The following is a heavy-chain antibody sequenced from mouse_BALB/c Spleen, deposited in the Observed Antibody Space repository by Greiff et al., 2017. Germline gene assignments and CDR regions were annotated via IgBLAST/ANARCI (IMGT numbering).Heavy chain of an antibody. CDR1: GFSLTSYG. Sequence: QVQLKQSGPGLVQPSQSLSITCTVSGFSLTSYGVHWVRQPPGKGLEWLGVIWAGGSTNYNSALMSRLSISKDNSKSQVFLKMNSLQTDDTAMYYCAREGNYAFDYWGQGTTLTVSS. D-gene: IGHD2-1*01. CDR3: AREGNYAFDY. CDR2: IWAGGST. J-gene: IGHJ2*01. V-gene: IGHV2-9*02.